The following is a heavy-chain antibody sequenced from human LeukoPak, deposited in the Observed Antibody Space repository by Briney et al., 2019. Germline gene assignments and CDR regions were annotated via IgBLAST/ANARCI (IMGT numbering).Heavy chain of an antibody. CDR3: AKDSNQRVYSSSWYWGDY. V-gene: IGHV3-30*18. CDR2: ISYDGSNK. D-gene: IGHD6-13*01. CDR1: GFTFSSYG. Sequence: GGSLRLSCAASGFTFSSYGMHWVRQAPGKGLEWVAVISYDGSNKYYADSVKGRFTISRDNSKNTLYLQMNSLRAEDTAVYYCAKDSNQRVYSSSWYWGDYWGQGTLVTVSS. J-gene: IGHJ4*02.